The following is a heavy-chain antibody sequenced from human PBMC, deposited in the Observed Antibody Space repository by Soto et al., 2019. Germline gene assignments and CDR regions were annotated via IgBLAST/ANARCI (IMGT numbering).Heavy chain of an antibody. Sequence: GGSLRLSCAASGFTFSSYGMHLVRQAPGKGLEWVAVISYDGSNKYYADSVKGRFTISRDNSKNTLYLQMNSLRAEDTAVYYCEKEEGRYTAYHYAYGMDVWGQGTTVTVSS. V-gene: IGHV3-30*18. CDR1: GFTFSSYG. J-gene: IGHJ6*02. CDR2: ISYDGSNK. CDR3: EKEEGRYTAYHYAYGMDV. D-gene: IGHD3-10*01.